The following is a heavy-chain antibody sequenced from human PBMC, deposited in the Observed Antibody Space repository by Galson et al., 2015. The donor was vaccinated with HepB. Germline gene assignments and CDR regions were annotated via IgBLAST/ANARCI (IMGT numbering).Heavy chain of an antibody. CDR1: GASIGSRGYY. CDR3: ARDLGFSGQLDF. J-gene: IGHJ4*02. Sequence: TLSLTCTVSGASIGSRGYYWSWIRQHPERGLEWIGYITYSGSTYYNPSLKSRLDISRDTSKNQFSLSLKSMTAADTAVYYCARDLGFSGQLDFWGQGTPVT. D-gene: IGHD5-12*01. V-gene: IGHV4-31*03. CDR2: ITYSGST.